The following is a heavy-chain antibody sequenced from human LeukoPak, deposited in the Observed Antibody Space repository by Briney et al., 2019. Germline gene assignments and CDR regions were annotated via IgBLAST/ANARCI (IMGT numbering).Heavy chain of an antibody. Sequence: GGSLRLSCAASGFTFDDYVMHWVRQAPGRGLEWVSGISRDSANIGYADSVKGRFTISRDNAKNSLYLQMNSLTTEDTALYYCARGFCTGCNYYFYGMDVWGRGTTVTVSS. CDR3: ARGFCTGCNYYFYGMDV. CDR1: GFTFDDYV. J-gene: IGHJ6*02. V-gene: IGHV3-9*01. CDR2: ISRDSANI. D-gene: IGHD2-2*01.